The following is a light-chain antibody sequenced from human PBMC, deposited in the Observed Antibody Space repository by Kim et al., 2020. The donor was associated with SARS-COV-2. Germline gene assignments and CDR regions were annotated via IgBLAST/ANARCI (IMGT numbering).Light chain of an antibody. V-gene: IGKV3-20*01. Sequence: SPGERATPSCWADQSVNSAYLAWYQQKPGQAPRLLISGASSRATGIPDRFSGSGSGTDFTLTISRLEPEDFAVYYCQQYGGFRWTFGQGTKVDIK. J-gene: IGKJ1*01. CDR3: QQYGGFRWT. CDR2: GAS. CDR1: QSVNSAY.